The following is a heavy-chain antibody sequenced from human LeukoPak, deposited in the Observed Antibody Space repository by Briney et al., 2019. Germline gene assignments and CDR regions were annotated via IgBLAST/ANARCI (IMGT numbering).Heavy chain of an antibody. J-gene: IGHJ4*02. CDR3: ARVRVRGELHFDY. CDR2: IKQDGSEK. D-gene: IGHD3-10*01. CDR1: GFTFSNAW. V-gene: IGHV3-7*01. Sequence: GGSLRLSCAASGFTFSNAWMTWVRQAPGKGLEWVANIKQDGSEKYYVDSVKGRFTISRDNAKNSLYLQMNSLRAEDTAVYYCARVRVRGELHFDYWGQGTLVTVSS.